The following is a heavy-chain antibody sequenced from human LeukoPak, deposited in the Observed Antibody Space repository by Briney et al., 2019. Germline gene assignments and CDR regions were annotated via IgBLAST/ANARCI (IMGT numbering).Heavy chain of an antibody. Sequence: AETLSLTCTVSGASISSYYWSWVRQPPGKGLEWHGYIYTSGSTNYNPSRKSRVTISVDTSKNQFSLKLSSVTAADTTVYYCARDDPRQRYFYYWGQGTLVTVSS. CDR2: IYTSGST. CDR1: GASISSYY. CDR3: ARDDPRQRYFYY. V-gene: IGHV4-4*09. J-gene: IGHJ4*02.